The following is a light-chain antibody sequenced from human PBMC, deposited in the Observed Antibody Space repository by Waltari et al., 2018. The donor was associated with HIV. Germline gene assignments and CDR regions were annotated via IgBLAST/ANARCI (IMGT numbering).Light chain of an antibody. CDR3: ASHGGIYMYV. CDR1: SRDIEFDS. Sequence: QSALTQPRSVSGSPGQSVTISCTGTSRDIEFDSVSLYQEHPGQGARLSIFDVTKRPSGVPDRFSGSRSGLTASLTISWLQSDDEADYFCASHGGIYMYVFGVVTTVSVL. J-gene: IGLJ1*01. CDR2: DVT. V-gene: IGLV2-11*02.